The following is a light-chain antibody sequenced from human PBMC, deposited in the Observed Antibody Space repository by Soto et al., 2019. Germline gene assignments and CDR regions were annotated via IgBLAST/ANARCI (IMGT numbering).Light chain of an antibody. CDR1: SSDVGGYNY. Sequence: QSVLTQPASVSGSPGQSITISCTGTSSDVGGYNYVSWYQQHPGKDPKLMIYDVSNRPSGVSNRFSGSKSGNTASLTISGLQAEDEADYYCSSYPSTSTLVVFGGGTQLTVL. CDR3: SSYPSTSTLVV. J-gene: IGLJ2*01. CDR2: DVS. V-gene: IGLV2-14*01.